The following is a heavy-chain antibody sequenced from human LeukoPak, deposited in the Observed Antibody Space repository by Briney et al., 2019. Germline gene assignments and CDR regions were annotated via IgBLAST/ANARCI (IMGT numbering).Heavy chain of an antibody. CDR3: ARVGAAAGGGXDX. V-gene: IGHV3-21*01. J-gene: IGHJ4*02. CDR1: GFTFSSYS. CDR2: ISSSSSYI. Sequence: PGGSLRLSCAASGFTFSSYSMNWVRQAPGKGLEWVSSISSSSSYIYYADSVKGRFTISRDNAKNSLYLQMNSLRAEDTAVYYCARVGAAAGGGXDXXGQXXXXTV. D-gene: IGHD6-13*01.